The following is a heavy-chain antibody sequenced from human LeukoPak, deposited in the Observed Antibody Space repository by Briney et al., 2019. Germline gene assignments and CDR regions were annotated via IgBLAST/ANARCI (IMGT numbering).Heavy chain of an antibody. CDR3: ARDSRDYGDYVDI. J-gene: IGHJ3*02. CDR1: GYTFTDYG. V-gene: IGHV1-18*01. Sequence: ASVKVSCKASGYTFTDYGISWVRQAPGQGLEWMGWTTAYNGDTRFAQKLQGRVTMTTDIPTSTAYMELRSLRSDDTAVYYCARDSRDYGDYVDIWGQGTVVTVSS. CDR2: TTAYNGDT. D-gene: IGHD4-17*01.